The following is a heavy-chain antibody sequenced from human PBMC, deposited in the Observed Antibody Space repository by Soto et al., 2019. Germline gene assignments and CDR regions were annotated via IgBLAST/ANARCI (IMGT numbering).Heavy chain of an antibody. V-gene: IGHV4-59*01. CDR3: ARGNSGWLAERD. CDR1: GGSISSYY. CDR2: IYYSGST. Sequence: SETLSLTCTVSGGSISSYYWSWIRQPPGKGLEWIGHIYYSGSTNHNPSLKSRVTISVDTSKNQFSLKLSSVTAADTAVYYCARGNSGWLAERDWGQGTLVTVSS. J-gene: IGHJ4*02. D-gene: IGHD6-19*01.